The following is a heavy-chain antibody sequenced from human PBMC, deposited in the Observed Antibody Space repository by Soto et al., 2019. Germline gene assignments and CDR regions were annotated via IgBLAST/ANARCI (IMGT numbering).Heavy chain of an antibody. D-gene: IGHD2-15*01. CDR1: GGTFSSYT. Sequence: SSVKVSCKASGGTFSSYTISWVRQAPGQGLEWMGRIIPILGIANYAQKFLGRVTITADTSTSTAYMELSSLRSEDTAVYYCAIPSGGSCYDYWGQGTLVTVSS. J-gene: IGHJ4*02. CDR3: AIPSGGSCYDY. CDR2: IIPILGIA. V-gene: IGHV1-69*02.